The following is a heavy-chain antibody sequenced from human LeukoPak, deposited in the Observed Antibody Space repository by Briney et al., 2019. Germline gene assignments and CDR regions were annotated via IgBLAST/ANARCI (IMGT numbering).Heavy chain of an antibody. CDR3: ARVGAARGDYYYYYMDV. Sequence: SETLSLTCTVSGGSISSYYWSWIRQPAGKGLEWIGRIYTSGSTNYNPSLKSRVTVSVDTSKDQFSLKLSSVTAADTAVYYCARVGAARGDYYYYYMDVWGKGTTVTVSS. V-gene: IGHV4-4*07. D-gene: IGHD6-6*01. J-gene: IGHJ6*03. CDR2: IYTSGST. CDR1: GGSISSYY.